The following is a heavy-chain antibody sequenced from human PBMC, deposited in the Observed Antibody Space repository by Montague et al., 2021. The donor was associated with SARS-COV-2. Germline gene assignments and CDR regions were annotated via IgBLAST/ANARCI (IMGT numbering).Heavy chain of an antibody. D-gene: IGHD2-21*02. CDR2: IYYSGNT. J-gene: IGHJ6*02. CDR1: GGPITSSAYY. CDR3: ASLGSPAYCGGDCYLRDYGMDV. V-gene: IGHV4-39*01. Sequence: SETLSLTCTVSGGPITSSAYYWSWLRQSPGKGLEWIGTIYYSGNTYSNPSLKSRVTISMDTSKSQVSLKINSVTAADTAVYFCASLGSPAYCGGDCYLRDYGMDVWGQGTRVTVSS.